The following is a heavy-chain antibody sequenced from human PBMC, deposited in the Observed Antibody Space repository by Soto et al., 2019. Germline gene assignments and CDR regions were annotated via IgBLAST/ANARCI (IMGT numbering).Heavy chain of an antibody. CDR2: ITVGTGNT. Sequence: QMQLVQSGPEVKKPGTSVKVSCKASGFTFTSSSVQWVRQARGQRLEWIGWITVGTGNTNYAQKFQERVTIPRDMSTSTAYMELSNLRSEDTAVYYCAAGDSSGYYGGWGQGTQVTVSS. CDR1: GFTFTSSS. V-gene: IGHV1-58*01. J-gene: IGHJ4*02. CDR3: AAGDSSGYYGG. D-gene: IGHD3-22*01.